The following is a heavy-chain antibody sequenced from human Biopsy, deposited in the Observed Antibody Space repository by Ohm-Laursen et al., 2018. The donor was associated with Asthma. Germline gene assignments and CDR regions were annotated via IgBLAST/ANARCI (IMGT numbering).Heavy chain of an antibody. CDR1: GGTFSSYA. Sequence: SVKVSCNASGGTFSSYAISWVRQAPGQGLEWMGGIIPIFGIANYAQKFQGRDTITADKSTSTAYMELSSLRSEDTAVYYCARGGSYSSRRYYFDYWGQGTLVTVSS. D-gene: IGHD1-26*01. CDR3: ARGGSYSSRRYYFDY. V-gene: IGHV1-69*10. J-gene: IGHJ4*02. CDR2: IIPIFGIA.